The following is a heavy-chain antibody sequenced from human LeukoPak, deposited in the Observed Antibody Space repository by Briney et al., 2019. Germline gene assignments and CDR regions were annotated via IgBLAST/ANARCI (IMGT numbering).Heavy chain of an antibody. V-gene: IGHV4-38-2*02. CDR3: AKLGNYDLMIDY. CDR2: IYHTGST. D-gene: IGHD3-3*01. Sequence: PSETLSLTCTVSGYSISSGYYWAWIRQPPGKGLEWIGNIYHTGSTYYNPSLKSRVTISVDTSKNQFSLKLSSVTAADTAVYYCAKLGNYDLMIDYWGQGTLVTVSP. CDR1: GYSISSGYY. J-gene: IGHJ4*02.